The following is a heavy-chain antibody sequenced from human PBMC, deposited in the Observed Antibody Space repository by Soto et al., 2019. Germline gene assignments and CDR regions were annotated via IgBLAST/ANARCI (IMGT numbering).Heavy chain of an antibody. D-gene: IGHD3-16*01. CDR2: MNPGSGDT. Sequence: ASVKVSCKASGYSFTNNDVSWVRQATGQGLEWMGWMNPGSGDTGYAQKFQGRVAMTRDISIATAYMELSSLRSDDTAIYYCARMETFGSLNWFDPWGQGTLVTVSS. J-gene: IGHJ5*02. CDR1: GYSFTNND. V-gene: IGHV1-8*01. CDR3: ARMETFGSLNWFDP.